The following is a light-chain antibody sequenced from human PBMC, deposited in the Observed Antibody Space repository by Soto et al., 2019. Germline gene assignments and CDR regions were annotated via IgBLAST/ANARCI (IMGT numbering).Light chain of an antibody. V-gene: IGKV3-15*01. Sequence: EIVMTQSPATLSVSPGERATLSCRASQSVNIHLAWYQQKPGQAPRLLIYAASTRATGIPARFSGSGSGTEFALTISSLQSEDFAVYHCQQYNNWPRTFGQGTKVDIK. CDR3: QQYNNWPRT. CDR2: AAS. J-gene: IGKJ1*01. CDR1: QSVNIH.